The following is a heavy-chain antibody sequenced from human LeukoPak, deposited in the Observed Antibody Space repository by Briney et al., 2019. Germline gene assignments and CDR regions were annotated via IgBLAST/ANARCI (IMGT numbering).Heavy chain of an antibody. CDR2: ISGSGGST. J-gene: IGHJ6*02. CDR1: GFTFSSYA. Sequence: GGSLRLSCAASGFTFSSYAMSWVRQAPGKGLEWVSAISGSGGSTYYADSVKGRFTISRDNSKNTLYLQMNSLRAEDTAVYYCARVLRFLEWLLSTYYYRTDVWGQGTTVTVSS. CDR3: ARVLRFLEWLLSTYYYRTDV. D-gene: IGHD3-3*01. V-gene: IGHV3-23*01.